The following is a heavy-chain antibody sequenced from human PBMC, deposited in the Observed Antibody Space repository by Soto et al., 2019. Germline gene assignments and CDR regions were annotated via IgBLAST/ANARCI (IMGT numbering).Heavy chain of an antibody. CDR1: GGSISNYY. Sequence: TSETLSLTCTVSGGSISNYYWSWIRQPPGKGLEWIGYIYNSGSTNYNPSLKSRVTISVDTSKNQFSLKLSSVTAADTAVYYCARVWGYYFDYWGQGTLVTVSS. CDR3: ARVWGYYFDY. D-gene: IGHD2-21*01. V-gene: IGHV4-59*01. J-gene: IGHJ4*02. CDR2: IYNSGST.